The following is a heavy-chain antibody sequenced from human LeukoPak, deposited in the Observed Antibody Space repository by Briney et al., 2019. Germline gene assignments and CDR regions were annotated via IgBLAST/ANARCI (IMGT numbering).Heavy chain of an antibody. CDR3: ARESTLSSSYPLDP. J-gene: IGHJ5*02. CDR1: GGSISSYY. V-gene: IGHV4-59*01. D-gene: IGHD6-13*01. Sequence: SETLSLTCTVSGGSISSYYWSWIRQPPGKGLEWIGYIYYSGSTNYNPSLKSRVTISVDTSKNQFSLKLSSVTAADTAMYYCARESTLSSSYPLDPWGQGTLVTVSS. CDR2: IYYSGST.